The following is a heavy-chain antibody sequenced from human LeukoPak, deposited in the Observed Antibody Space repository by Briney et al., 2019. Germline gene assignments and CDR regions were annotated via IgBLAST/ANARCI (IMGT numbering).Heavy chain of an antibody. CDR2: IFYRWST. CDR1: GDSITYYY. Sequence: SETLPLTCSVSGDSITYYYWSWIRQTPGKGLEWIGHIFYRWSTNYNPSLKSRVTNYNPFLTSRVTISVDTSNNPFSLKLSSVTAADTAVYYCASAPSGGYDTLRYAFDIWGQGTMVTVSS. D-gene: IGHD3-10*01. J-gene: IGHJ3*02. V-gene: IGHV4-59*13. CDR3: ASAPSGGYDTLRYAFDI.